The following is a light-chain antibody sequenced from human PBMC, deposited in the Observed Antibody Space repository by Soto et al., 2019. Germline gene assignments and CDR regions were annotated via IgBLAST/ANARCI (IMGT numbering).Light chain of an antibody. Sequence: QSALAQPASVSGSPGQSITISCTGTSSDFGGYNYVSWYQQHPGKAPKLMIYDVSNRPSGVSNRFSGSKSGNTASLTISGLQVEDEADYYCSSYTSSSTSFVFGTGTKVTVL. J-gene: IGLJ1*01. CDR3: SSYTSSSTSFV. CDR1: SSDFGGYNY. CDR2: DVS. V-gene: IGLV2-14*01.